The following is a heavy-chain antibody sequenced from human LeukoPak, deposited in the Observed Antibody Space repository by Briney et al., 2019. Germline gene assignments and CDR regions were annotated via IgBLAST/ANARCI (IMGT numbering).Heavy chain of an antibody. CDR3: ARATVTVDY. CDR2: IYTSGSS. CDR1: GGSISSGSYY. V-gene: IGHV4-61*02. J-gene: IGHJ4*02. D-gene: IGHD4-11*01. Sequence: PSQTLSLTCTVSGGSISSGSYYWSWIRQPAGKGLEWIGRIYTSGSSNYNPSLKSRVTISVDTSKNQFSLKLSSVTAADTAVYYCARATVTVDYWGQGTLSPSPQ.